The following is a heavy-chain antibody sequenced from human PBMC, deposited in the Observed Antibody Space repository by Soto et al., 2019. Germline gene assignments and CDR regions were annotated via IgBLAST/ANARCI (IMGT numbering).Heavy chain of an antibody. CDR1: GCTFSSYA. CDR2: IIPIFGTA. D-gene: IGHD4-4*01. V-gene: IGHV1-69*13. CDR3: ARDRNDSTNSIHCVY. J-gene: IGHJ4*02. Sequence: SVKVSCKASGCTFSSYAISWVRQAPGQGLEWMGGIIPIFGTANYAQKFQGRVTITADESTSTAYMELSSLRSEDTAVYYCARDRNDSTNSIHCVYWAQGTRLTVSX.